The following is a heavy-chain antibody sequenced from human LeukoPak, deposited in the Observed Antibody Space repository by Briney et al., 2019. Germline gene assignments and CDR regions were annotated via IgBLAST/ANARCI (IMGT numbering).Heavy chain of an antibody. CDR3: ARDAVATGIGAFDI. CDR2: IYDSGSA. Sequence: SETLSLTCTASGGSINSYYWNWIRQPPGKGLEWIGCIYDSGSAKYNPSLKSRVTISVDTSKNQLSLKMSSVTAADTAVYYCARDAVATGIGAFDIWGQGTMVTVSS. CDR1: GGSINSYY. J-gene: IGHJ3*02. V-gene: IGHV4-59*01. D-gene: IGHD5-12*01.